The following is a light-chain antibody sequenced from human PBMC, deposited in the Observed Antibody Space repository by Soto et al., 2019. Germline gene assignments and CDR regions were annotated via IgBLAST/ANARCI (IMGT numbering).Light chain of an antibody. J-gene: IGKJ1*01. CDR2: AAS. Sequence: DIQMTQSPSTLSASVGDRVTITCRASQSISSWLAWYQQKPGKVPKLLIYAASTLQSGVPSRFSGSGSGTDFTLTISSLQPDDFATYYCQQYNSYRTFGQGTKVDIK. CDR3: QQYNSYRT. V-gene: IGKV1-5*01. CDR1: QSISSW.